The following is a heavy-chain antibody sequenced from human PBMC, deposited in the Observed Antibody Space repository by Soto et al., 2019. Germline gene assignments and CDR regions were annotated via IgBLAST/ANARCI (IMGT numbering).Heavy chain of an antibody. J-gene: IGHJ3*02. V-gene: IGHV1-69*06. D-gene: IGHD4-17*01. CDR3: ASGRDSGDNPDDFYI. CDR1: GGTFSSYA. CDR2: ISPIFGTA. Sequence: QVPLVQSGAAVKKPGSSVKVSCKASGGTFSSYAISWVREAPGQGLEWMGGISPIFGTANYAQKFQGRVTITAGKSTRTAYMERIRRRSEGTDVYYSASGRDSGDNPDDFYICCQGTMVTVSS.